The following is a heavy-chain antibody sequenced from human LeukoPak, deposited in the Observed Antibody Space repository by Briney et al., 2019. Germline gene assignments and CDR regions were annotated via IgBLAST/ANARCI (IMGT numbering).Heavy chain of an antibody. V-gene: IGHV3-23*01. D-gene: IGHD4-17*01. CDR1: GFSFSSYP. CDR2: IASGGGDT. Sequence: GGSLRLSCVGSGFSFSSYPISWVRQTPGKGLEWVSAIASGGGDTYYADSVKGRFTISRDNSKNTMYLQMNSLRAEDTAIYYCAKGYMAKVTWDPWGQGTLVTVSS. CDR3: AKGYMAKVTWDP. J-gene: IGHJ5*02.